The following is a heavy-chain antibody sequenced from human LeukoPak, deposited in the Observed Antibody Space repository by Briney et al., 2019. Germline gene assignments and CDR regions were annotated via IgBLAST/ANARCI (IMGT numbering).Heavy chain of an antibody. CDR3: ARGYDSSGFTY. Sequence: GASVKVSCKASGYTFTCYYMHWVRQAPGQGLEWMGWISAYNGNTNYAQKLQGRVTMTTDTSTSTAYMELRSLRSDDTAVYYCARGYDSSGFTYWGQGTLVTVSS. D-gene: IGHD3-22*01. V-gene: IGHV1-18*04. J-gene: IGHJ4*02. CDR1: GYTFTCYY. CDR2: ISAYNGNT.